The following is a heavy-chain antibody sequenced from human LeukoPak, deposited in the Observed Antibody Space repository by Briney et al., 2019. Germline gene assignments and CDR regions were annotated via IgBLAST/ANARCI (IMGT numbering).Heavy chain of an antibody. V-gene: IGHV3-9*01. Sequence: GRSLRLSCAASGFTFDDYAMHGVRQAPGRGLEGVSGISWNSGSIGYADSVKGRFTISRDNAKNSLYLQMNSLRAEDTALYYCAKTGSGYQDAFAIWGKGAMVTISS. CDR3: AKTGSGYQDAFAI. CDR2: ISWNSGSI. J-gene: IGHJ3*02. D-gene: IGHD3-22*01. CDR1: GFTFDDYA.